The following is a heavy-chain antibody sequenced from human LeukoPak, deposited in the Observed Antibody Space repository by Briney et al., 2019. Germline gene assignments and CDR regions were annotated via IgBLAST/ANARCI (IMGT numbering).Heavy chain of an antibody. CDR2: INWNGGSI. CDR3: ARVRDILTGYYVHYFDY. CDR1: GFTFDDYG. J-gene: IGHJ4*02. D-gene: IGHD3-9*01. V-gene: IGHV3-20*04. Sequence: GGSLRLSCAASGFTFDDYGMGWVRQAPGKGLEWVAGINWNGGSIGYADSVKGRFTISRDNAKNSLYLQMNSLRAEDTALYYCARVRDILTGYYVHYFDYWGQGSLVTVSS.